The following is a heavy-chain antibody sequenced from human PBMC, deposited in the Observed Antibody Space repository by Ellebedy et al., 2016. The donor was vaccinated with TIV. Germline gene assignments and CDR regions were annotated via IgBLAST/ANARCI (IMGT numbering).Heavy chain of an antibody. V-gene: IGHV3-23*01. CDR2: ISNTGSRT. D-gene: IGHD3-22*01. J-gene: IGHJ4*02. CDR3: AKGRGGGSDSSAPRYYFDY. Sequence: GESLKISCAASGFTFSTYAMPWVPXAPGKGLEWVSTISNTGSRTYYADSVEGRFIITRDNSKKTRYLQMNSLRAEDTAVYYCAKGRGGGSDSSAPRYYFDYWGLGTLVTVSS. CDR1: GFTFSTYA.